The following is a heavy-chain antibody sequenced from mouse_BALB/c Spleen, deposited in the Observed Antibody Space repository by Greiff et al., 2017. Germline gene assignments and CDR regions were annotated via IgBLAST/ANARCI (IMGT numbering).Heavy chain of an antibody. Sequence: QVQLKESGAELAKPGASVKMSCKASGYTFTSYWMHWVKQRPGQGLEWIGYINPSTGYTEYNQKFKDKATLTADKSSSTAYMQLSSLTSEDSAVYYCARVYGYDVDYAMDYWGQGTSVTVSS. D-gene: IGHD2-2*01. CDR1: GYTFTSYW. V-gene: IGHV1-7*01. CDR3: ARVYGYDVDYAMDY. CDR2: INPSTGYT. J-gene: IGHJ4*01.